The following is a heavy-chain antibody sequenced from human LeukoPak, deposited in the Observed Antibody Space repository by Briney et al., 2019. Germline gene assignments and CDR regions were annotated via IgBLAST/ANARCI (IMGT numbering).Heavy chain of an antibody. V-gene: IGHV3-30-3*01. D-gene: IGHD3-22*01. CDR3: AGDPDSSGYYSLYFDY. CDR2: ISYDGSNK. Sequence: GRSLRLSCAASGFTFSSYAMHWVRQAPGKGLEWVAVISYDGSNKYYADSVKGRFTISRDNSKNTPYLQMNSLRAEDTAVYYCAGDPDSSGYYSLYFDYWGQGTLVTVSS. CDR1: GFTFSSYA. J-gene: IGHJ4*02.